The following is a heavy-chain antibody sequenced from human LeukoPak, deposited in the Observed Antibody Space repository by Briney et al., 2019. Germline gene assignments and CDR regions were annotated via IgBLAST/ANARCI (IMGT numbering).Heavy chain of an antibody. CDR1: GFTFSSYS. Sequence: GGSLRLSCAASGFTFSSYSMDWVRQAPGKGLEWVSSISSSSSYIYYADSVKGRFTISRDNAKNSLYLQMNSLRAEDAAVYYCAKAPVTTCSGAYCYPFDYWGQGTLVTVSS. J-gene: IGHJ4*02. CDR3: AKAPVTTCSGAYCYPFDY. CDR2: ISSSSSYI. D-gene: IGHD2-15*01. V-gene: IGHV3-21*04.